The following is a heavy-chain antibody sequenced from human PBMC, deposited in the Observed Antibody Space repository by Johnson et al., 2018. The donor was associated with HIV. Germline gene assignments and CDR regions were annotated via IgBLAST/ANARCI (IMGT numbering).Heavy chain of an antibody. D-gene: IGHD3-16*01. CDR3: ARDRGGEDAFDI. CDR1: GFTFSSYA. Sequence: EVQLVESGGGVVQPGRSLRLSCAASGFTFSSYAMSWVRQAPGKGLEWVSAISGSGGSTYYADSVKGRFTISRDNSKNTLYLQMNSLRAEDTAVYYCARDRGGEDAFDIWGQGTMVTVSS. J-gene: IGHJ3*02. V-gene: IGHV3-23*04. CDR2: ISGSGGST.